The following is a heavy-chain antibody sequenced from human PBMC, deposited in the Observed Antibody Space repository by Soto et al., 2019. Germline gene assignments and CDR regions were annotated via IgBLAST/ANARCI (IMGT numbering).Heavy chain of an antibody. CDR1: GYAFTSYG. J-gene: IGHJ4*02. Sequence: ASVKGSCKASGYAFTSYGISWVRQAPGQGLEWMGWISAYNGNTNYAQKLQGRVTMTTDTSTSTAYMELRSLRSDDTAVYYCARVRVVERQTMKVTPPFGYWGQGTLVTVSS. D-gene: IGHD3-22*01. CDR2: ISAYNGNT. V-gene: IGHV1-18*01. CDR3: ARVRVVERQTMKVTPPFGY.